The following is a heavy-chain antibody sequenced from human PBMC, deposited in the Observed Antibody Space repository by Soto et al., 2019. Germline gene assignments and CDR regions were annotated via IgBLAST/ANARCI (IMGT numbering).Heavy chain of an antibody. J-gene: IGHJ4*02. CDR2: ISGSGGST. D-gene: IGHD3-9*01. CDR3: AKYDILTGSDY. CDR1: GFTFSSYA. V-gene: IGHV3-23*01. Sequence: GGSLRLSCTASGFTFSSYARSWVRQAPGKGLEWVSAISGSGGSTYYADSVKGRFTISRDNSKNTLYLQMNSLRAEDTAVYYCAKYDILTGSDYWGQGTLVTVSS.